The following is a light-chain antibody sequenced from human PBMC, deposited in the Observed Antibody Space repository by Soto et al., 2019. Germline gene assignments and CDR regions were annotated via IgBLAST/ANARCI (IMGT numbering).Light chain of an antibody. CDR2: AAS. J-gene: IGKJ3*01. CDR3: QQSYSSPLS. Sequence: DIQMTQSPSSLSASVGDRVTITCRASQSISSSLNWYQQKPGKAPKLLIYAASSLQSGVPSRFSGCGSGTDFTLTNSSLQPEYFATYYGQQSYSSPLSFGPGTKVDI. V-gene: IGKV1-39*01. CDR1: QSISSS.